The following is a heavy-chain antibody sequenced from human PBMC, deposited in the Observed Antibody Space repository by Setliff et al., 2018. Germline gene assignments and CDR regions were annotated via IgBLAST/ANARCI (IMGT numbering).Heavy chain of an antibody. CDR3: ARLRKSTPHWYFDL. CDR1: GGPFSGAS. Sequence: PSETLSLTCTVSGGPFSGASIWSWIRQPPGKGLEFIGYVYYSGTAKYDPSLESRAIMSIDTSKKQFSLRLTSVSAADTAVYYCARLRKSTPHWYFDLWGRGTLVTVSS. V-gene: IGHV4-59*01. J-gene: IGHJ2*01. CDR2: VYYSGTA.